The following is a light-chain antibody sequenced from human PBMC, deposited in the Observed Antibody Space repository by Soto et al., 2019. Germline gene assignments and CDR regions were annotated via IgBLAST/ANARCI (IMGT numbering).Light chain of an antibody. CDR1: QSVSSSY. Sequence: EIVLTQSPATLSLSPGERATLSCGASQSVSSSYLAWYQQKPGLAPRLLIYDASSRATGFPARFSGSGSGTEFTLTISSLQSEDFAVYYCQQYNNWPLTFGGGTKVDIK. CDR3: QQYNNWPLT. V-gene: IGKV3D-20*01. J-gene: IGKJ4*01. CDR2: DAS.